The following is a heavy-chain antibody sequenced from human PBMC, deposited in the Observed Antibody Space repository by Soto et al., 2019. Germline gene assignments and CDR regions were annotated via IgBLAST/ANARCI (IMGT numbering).Heavy chain of an antibody. J-gene: IGHJ4*02. CDR3: AKDSGITGTTYY. V-gene: IGHV3-30*18. CDR1: GFTFSSYG. CDR2: ISYDGSNK. Sequence: QVQLVESGGGVVQPGRSLRLSCAASGFTFSSYGMHWVRQAPGKGLEWVVVISYDGSNKYYADSVKGRFTISRDNSKNTLYLQMNSLRAEDTAVYYCAKDSGITGTTYYWGQGTLVTVSS. D-gene: IGHD1-7*01.